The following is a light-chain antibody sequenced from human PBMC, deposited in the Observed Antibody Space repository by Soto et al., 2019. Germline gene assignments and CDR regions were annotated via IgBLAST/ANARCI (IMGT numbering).Light chain of an antibody. Sequence: QSVLTQPPSVSGAPGQRVTISCTGSSSNIGAGYVVHWYQQLPGTAPKLLIYGNSNRPSGVPDRFSGSKSGTSASLAITGLQAKDEADYYCQSYDSSLSGSVFGGGTKVTVL. CDR1: SSNIGAGYV. J-gene: IGLJ2*01. CDR2: GNS. CDR3: QSYDSSLSGSV. V-gene: IGLV1-40*01.